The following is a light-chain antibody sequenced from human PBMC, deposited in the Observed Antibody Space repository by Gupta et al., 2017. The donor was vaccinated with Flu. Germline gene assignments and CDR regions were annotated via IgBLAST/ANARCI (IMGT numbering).Light chain of an antibody. J-gene: IGKJ1*01. V-gene: IGKV4-1*01. CDR1: QSVLYSSTNKNF. CDR3: QQYCTTPWT. Sequence: DVVMTQSPDSLAVSLGERATLNCKSSQSVLYSSTNKNFLAWYQQKPGQPPKLLFYWASTRQSGVPDRFSGSGSGTDFTLTISSLQAEDVAVYYCQQYCTTPWTFGQGTKVEIK. CDR2: WAS.